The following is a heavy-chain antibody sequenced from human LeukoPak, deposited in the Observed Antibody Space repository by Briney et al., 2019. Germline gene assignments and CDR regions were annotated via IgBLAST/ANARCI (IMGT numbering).Heavy chain of an antibody. Sequence: SETLSLTCTVSGGSISSSSYYWGWIRQPPGKGLEWIGSIYYSGSTYYNPSLKSRVTISVDTSKNQFSLKLSSVTAADTAVYYCAREAEAAGTAGWFDPWGQGTLVTVSS. D-gene: IGHD6-13*01. V-gene: IGHV4-39*02. J-gene: IGHJ5*02. CDR1: GGSISSSSYY. CDR2: IYYSGST. CDR3: AREAEAAGTAGWFDP.